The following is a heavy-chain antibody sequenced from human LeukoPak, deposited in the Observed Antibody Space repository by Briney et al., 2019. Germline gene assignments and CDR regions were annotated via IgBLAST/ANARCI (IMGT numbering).Heavy chain of an antibody. CDR2: IYHSGST. D-gene: IGHD1-1*01. Sequence: SETLSLTCAVSGGSISSSNWWSWVRQPPGKGLEWIGEIYHSGSTNYNPSLKSRVTISVDTSKNQFSLKLSSVTAADTAVYYCARPVPSRLGWFDPWGQGTLVTVSS. CDR3: ARPVPSRLGWFDP. V-gene: IGHV4-4*02. CDR1: GGSISSSNW. J-gene: IGHJ5*02.